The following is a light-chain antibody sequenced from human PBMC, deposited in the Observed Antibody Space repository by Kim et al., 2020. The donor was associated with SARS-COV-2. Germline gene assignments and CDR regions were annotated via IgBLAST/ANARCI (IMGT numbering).Light chain of an antibody. CDR1: QSVSSTY. Sequence: EIVLTQSPGTLSLSPGERATLSCRASQSVSSTYLAWYQQKPGQAPRLLIYGASSRAAGVPDRFSGGGSGTDFTLTISRLEPGDFAVYYCQQYGPSPTFGQGTKVDIK. CDR3: QQYGPSPT. J-gene: IGKJ1*01. V-gene: IGKV3-20*01. CDR2: GAS.